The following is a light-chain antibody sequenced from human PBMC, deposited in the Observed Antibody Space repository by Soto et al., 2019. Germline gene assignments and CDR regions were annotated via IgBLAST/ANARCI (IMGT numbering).Light chain of an antibody. Sequence: DIQLTQSPSFLSASVGDRVTITCRASQGISSYLAWYQQKPGKAPKLLIYAASTLQSGVPSRFSGSGSGTEFTLTISSLQPEDFATYYCQQLNSYPPGTFGQGPKLEIK. V-gene: IGKV1-9*01. J-gene: IGKJ2*01. CDR3: QQLNSYPPGT. CDR2: AAS. CDR1: QGISSY.